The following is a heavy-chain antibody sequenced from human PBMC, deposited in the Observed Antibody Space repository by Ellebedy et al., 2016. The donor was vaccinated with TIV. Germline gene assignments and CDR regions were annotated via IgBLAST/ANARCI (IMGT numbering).Heavy chain of an antibody. CDR2: ISYDGSND. CDR1: GFTFSSYG. CDR3: ARGMTNHYFDD. D-gene: IGHD4-11*01. V-gene: IGHV3-30*03. Sequence: PGGSLRLSCAASGFTFSSYGMHWVRQAPGKGLEWLAIISYDGSNDYYADSVKGRFTISRDNSKNTLSLQMNGLRADDTAVYYCARGMTNHYFDDWGQGTLVTVSS. J-gene: IGHJ4*02.